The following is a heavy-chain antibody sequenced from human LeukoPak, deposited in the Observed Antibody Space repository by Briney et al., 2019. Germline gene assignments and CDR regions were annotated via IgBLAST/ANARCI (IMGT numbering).Heavy chain of an antibody. J-gene: IGHJ5*02. CDR3: ARGDYYGSPKVVAA. Sequence: GASVKVSCKAPGYTFTDYYINWVRQAPGQGLEWIGWINPNSGDTNYAQKFQDRVTMTRDTSISTAYIELNFLRSDDTAVFYCARGDYYGSPKVVAAWGQGTLVTVSS. CDR2: INPNSGDT. V-gene: IGHV1-2*02. CDR1: GYTFTDYY. D-gene: IGHD3-10*01.